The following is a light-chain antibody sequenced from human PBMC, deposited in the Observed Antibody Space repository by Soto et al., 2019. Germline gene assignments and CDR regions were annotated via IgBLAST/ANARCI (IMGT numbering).Light chain of an antibody. CDR3: QHHGTPSTT. CDR1: QTVSSSY. V-gene: IGKV3-20*01. CDR2: GAS. Sequence: EIVLTQSPGSLSWSLGERATLSCRGSQTVSSSYLAWYQQKPGQAPRLLIFGASTRATGIPDRFSGGGSGTDFTLTISRLEADDFAVYYCQHHGTPSTTFGQGTRLEIK. J-gene: IGKJ5*01.